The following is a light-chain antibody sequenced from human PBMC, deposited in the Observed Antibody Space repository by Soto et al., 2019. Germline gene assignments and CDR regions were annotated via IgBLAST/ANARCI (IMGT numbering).Light chain of an antibody. J-gene: IGKJ3*01. Sequence: EIVLTQSPGTLSLSPGERATLSCRASQSGSGTYLAWYQQKPGQAPRLLISGASRRATGIPARFSGSGSGTDFTLTINSLEPEDFAVYYCQQRSNWPPRFTFGPGTKVDIK. CDR1: QSGSGTY. V-gene: IGKV3-11*01. CDR2: GAS. CDR3: QQRSNWPPRFT.